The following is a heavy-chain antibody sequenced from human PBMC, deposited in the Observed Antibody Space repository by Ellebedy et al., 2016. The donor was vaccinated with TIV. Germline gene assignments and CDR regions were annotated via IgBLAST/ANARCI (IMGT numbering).Heavy chain of an antibody. CDR2: IYYSGST. Sequence: MPSETLSLTCTVSGGSISSYYWSWIRQPPGKGLEWIGYIYYSGSTNYNPSLKSRVTISVDTSKNQFSLKLSSVTAADTAVYYCARALGIDVPPYYYYGMDVWGQGTTVTVSS. D-gene: IGHD3-16*01. CDR1: GGSISSYY. V-gene: IGHV4-59*01. J-gene: IGHJ6*02. CDR3: ARALGIDVPPYYYYGMDV.